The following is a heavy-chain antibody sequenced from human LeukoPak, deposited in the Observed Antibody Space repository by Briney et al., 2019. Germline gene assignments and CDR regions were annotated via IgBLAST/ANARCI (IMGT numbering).Heavy chain of an antibody. Sequence: GGSLRLSCAASGFTLSDYHMDWVRQAPGKGLEWVSLIIGSSGSTFYADSVKGRFTISRDKSKNTLYLQMNSLRADDTAVYYCAKGAYDYIEIAYFDYWGQGSLVTVSS. CDR3: AKGAYDYIEIAYFDY. D-gene: IGHD5-12*01. V-gene: IGHV3-23*01. J-gene: IGHJ4*02. CDR1: GFTLSDYH. CDR2: IIGSSGST.